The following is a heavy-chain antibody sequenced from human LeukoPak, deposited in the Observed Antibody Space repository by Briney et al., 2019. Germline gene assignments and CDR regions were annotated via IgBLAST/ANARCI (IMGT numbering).Heavy chain of an antibody. J-gene: IGHJ5*02. Sequence: PGKSLRLSCGASGFXFSSYGMHWVRQAPGKGLEWLAVIWYDGSNKYCADSVKGRFTISKDNSKNTLYLQVNSLRAEDTAVYYCARARNDYDSSGFSALDLWGQGTLVTVSS. CDR3: ARARNDYDSSGFSALDL. CDR1: GFXFSSYG. D-gene: IGHD3-22*01. V-gene: IGHV3-33*01. CDR2: IWYDGSNK.